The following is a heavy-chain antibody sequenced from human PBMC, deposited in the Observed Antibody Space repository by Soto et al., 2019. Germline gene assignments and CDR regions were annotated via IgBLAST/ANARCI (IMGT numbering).Heavy chain of an antibody. V-gene: IGHV4-31*03. D-gene: IGHD6-6*01. CDR3: ARDRVYQV. CDR1: GGSINSGGHY. Sequence: QVQLQESGPGLVKPSQTLSLTCTVSGGSINSGGHYWSWIRQHPGKGLEWIGYIFNSGTIYYNPSLKSRVTISVDTSKNQFSLKLNSVTAADTAMYYCARDRVYQVWGQGTTVTVSS. CDR2: IFNSGTI. J-gene: IGHJ6*02.